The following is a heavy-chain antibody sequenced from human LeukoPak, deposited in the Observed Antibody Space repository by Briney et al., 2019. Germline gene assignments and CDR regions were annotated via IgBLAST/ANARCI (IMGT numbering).Heavy chain of an antibody. V-gene: IGHV3-21*01. CDR1: GFTCSSYT. J-gene: IGHJ4*02. D-gene: IGHD1-26*01. CDR3: ARDRDSGSSLDY. CDR2: ISSSSSYI. Sequence: GGSLRLSCAASGFTCSSYTMNWVRQALGKGLGWVSSISSSSSYIYYADSVKGRFTISRDNAKNSLYLQMNSLRAEDTAVYYCARDRDSGSSLDYWGQGNLVTVSS.